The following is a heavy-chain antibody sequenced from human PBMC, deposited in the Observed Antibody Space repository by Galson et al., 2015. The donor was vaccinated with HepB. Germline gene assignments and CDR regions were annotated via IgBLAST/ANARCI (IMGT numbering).Heavy chain of an antibody. CDR3: ARDGGGYSYGFFSYFDY. J-gene: IGHJ4*02. CDR1: GFTFSSYA. D-gene: IGHD5-18*01. V-gene: IGHV3-23*01. CDR2: ISGSGGSA. Sequence: SLRLSCVAPGFTFSSYAMSWVRQAPGKGLEWVSAISGSGGSAYYADSVKGRFTISRDNSKNTLYLQMNSLRAEDTAVYYCARDGGGYSYGFFSYFDYWGQGTLVTVSS.